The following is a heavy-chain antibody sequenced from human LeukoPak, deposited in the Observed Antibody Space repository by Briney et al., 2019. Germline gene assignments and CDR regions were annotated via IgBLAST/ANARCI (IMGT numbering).Heavy chain of an antibody. V-gene: IGHV3-23*01. CDR1: GITFRSYA. Sequence: GGSLRLSCAASGITFRSYAMSWVRQAPGKGLEWVSAVSGSGDNTYYADSVRGRFTISRDISKNTLYLEMNSLRAEDTALYYCAKTLVPSGIYHEDFFDYWGQGTLVTVSS. CDR3: AKTLVPSGIYHEDFFDY. D-gene: IGHD1-26*01. J-gene: IGHJ4*02. CDR2: VSGSGDNT.